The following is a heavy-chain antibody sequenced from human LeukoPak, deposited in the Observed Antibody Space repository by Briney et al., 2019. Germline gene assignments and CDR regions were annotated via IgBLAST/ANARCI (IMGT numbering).Heavy chain of an antibody. V-gene: IGHV3-73*01. D-gene: IGHD6-13*01. J-gene: IGHJ4*02. Sequence: GGSLKLSCAASGFTFSGSAMHWVRQASGKGLEWLGRIRSKADSYTTAYAASVKGRIIFSRDDSKNTAYLQINSLKTEDTAVYYSGAAADLNDYWGQGTLVTVSS. CDR2: IRSKADSYTT. CDR3: GAAADLNDY. CDR1: GFTFSGSA.